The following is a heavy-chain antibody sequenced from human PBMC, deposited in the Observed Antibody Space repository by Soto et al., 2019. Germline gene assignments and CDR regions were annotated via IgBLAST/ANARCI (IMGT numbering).Heavy chain of an antibody. CDR3: ASGAGYCSGGSCLNYYGMDV. V-gene: IGHV5-51*01. Sequence: GESLKVSCKGSGYSFTRYWIGWVCQMPGKSLESMGIIYPGDSDTRYSPSFQGQVTISADKSISTAYLQWSSLKASDTAMYYCASGAGYCSGGSCLNYYGMDVWGQGTTVTVSS. CDR1: GYSFTRYW. D-gene: IGHD2-15*01. J-gene: IGHJ6*02. CDR2: IYPGDSDT.